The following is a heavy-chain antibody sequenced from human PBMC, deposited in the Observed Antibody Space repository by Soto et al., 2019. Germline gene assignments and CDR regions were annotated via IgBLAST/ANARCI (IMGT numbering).Heavy chain of an antibody. V-gene: IGHV3-48*01. J-gene: IGHJ2*01. CDR2: ISSSSSTI. CDR3: ARVYSGHYWYFDL. Sequence: GGSLRLSCAASGFTFSSYSMNWVRQAPGKGLEWVSYISSSSSTIYYADSVKGRFTISRDNAKNSLYLQMNSLRAEDTAVYYCARVYSGHYWYFDLWGRGTLVTVSS. CDR1: GFTFSSYS. D-gene: IGHD1-26*01.